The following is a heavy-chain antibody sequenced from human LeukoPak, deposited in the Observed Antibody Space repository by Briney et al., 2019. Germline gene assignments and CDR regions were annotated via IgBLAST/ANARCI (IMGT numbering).Heavy chain of an antibody. CDR3: VRGLLERPFDFYYGMDV. CDR1: GSTFSSYW. D-gene: IGHD1-1*01. V-gene: IGHV3-74*01. Sequence: GGSLRLSCAASGSTFSSYWMHWVRQGPGKGLVWVARINGDESRTTYADSVRDRFTISRDNAKNTLYLQMNSLRAEDTAVYYCVRGLLERPFDFYYGMDVWGKGTTVTVSS. CDR2: INGDESRT. J-gene: IGHJ6*04.